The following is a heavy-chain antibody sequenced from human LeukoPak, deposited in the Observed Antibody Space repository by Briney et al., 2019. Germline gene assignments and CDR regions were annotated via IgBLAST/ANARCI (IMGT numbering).Heavy chain of an antibody. CDR3: ARDYYDILTGTGSFDI. V-gene: IGHV1-18*01. Sequence: ASVKVSCKASGYTFTSYGISWVRQAPGQGLEWMGWISAYNGNTNYAQKLQGRVTMTTDTSTSTAYMELRSLRSDDTAVYYCARDYYDILTGTGSFDIWGQGTMVTVSS. CDR2: ISAYNGNT. J-gene: IGHJ3*02. D-gene: IGHD3-9*01. CDR1: GYTFTSYG.